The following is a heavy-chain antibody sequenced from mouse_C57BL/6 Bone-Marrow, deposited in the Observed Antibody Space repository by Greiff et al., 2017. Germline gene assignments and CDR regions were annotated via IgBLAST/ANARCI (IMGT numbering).Heavy chain of an antibody. D-gene: IGHD2-3*01. CDR1: GFSFNTYA. J-gene: IGHJ3*01. CDR3: VRFYDGYYG. CDR2: IRSKSNNYAT. Sequence: EVMLVESGGGLVQPKGSLKLSCAASGFSFNTYAMNWVRQAPGKGLEWVARIRSKSNNYATYYADSVKDRFTISRDDSESMLYLQMNNLKTEDTAMYYCVRFYDGYYGWGQGTLVTVSA. V-gene: IGHV10-1*01.